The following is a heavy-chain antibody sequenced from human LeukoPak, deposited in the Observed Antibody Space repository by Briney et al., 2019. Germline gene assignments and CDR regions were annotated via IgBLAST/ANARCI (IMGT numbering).Heavy chain of an antibody. D-gene: IGHD4-23*01. CDR3: ARGRWSGFDI. CDR2: TYYRSRWRN. CDR1: GDSVSDNIAA. J-gene: IGHJ3*02. Sequence: QTLSLTCAISGDSVSDNIAAWNWIRQSPSRGLEWLGRTYYRSRWRNDYAESVKSRITINPDTSKNQFFLQLNSVTPEDTAVYYCARGRWSGFDIWGQGTMVTVSS. V-gene: IGHV6-1*01.